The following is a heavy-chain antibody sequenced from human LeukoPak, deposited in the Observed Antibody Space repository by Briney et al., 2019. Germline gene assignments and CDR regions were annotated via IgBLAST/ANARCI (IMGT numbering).Heavy chain of an antibody. Sequence: GGSLRLSCAASGFTFSSYAMHWVRQAPGKGLEWVAVISYDGSNKYYADSVKGRFTISRDNSKNTLYLQMNSLRAEDTAVYYCARVGRYCSSTSCYGMDVWGQGTTVTVSS. V-gene: IGHV3-30*04. CDR1: GFTFSSYA. CDR2: ISYDGSNK. J-gene: IGHJ6*02. D-gene: IGHD2-2*01. CDR3: ARVGRYCSSTSCYGMDV.